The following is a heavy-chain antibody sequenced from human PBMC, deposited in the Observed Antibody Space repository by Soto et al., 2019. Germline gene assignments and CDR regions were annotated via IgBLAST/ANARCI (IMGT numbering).Heavy chain of an antibody. Sequence: EVQLVESGGGLVKPGGSLRLSCAASGFTFSNAWMNWVRQAPGKGLEWVGRIKSKTDGGTTDYAAPVKGRFTNSRDDSKNTLYLQMNSLKTEDTAVYYCTTPAASLLWFGYGMDVWGQGTTVTVSS. J-gene: IGHJ6*02. D-gene: IGHD3-10*01. CDR3: TTPAASLLWFGYGMDV. CDR2: IKSKTDGGTT. V-gene: IGHV3-15*07. CDR1: GFTFSNAW.